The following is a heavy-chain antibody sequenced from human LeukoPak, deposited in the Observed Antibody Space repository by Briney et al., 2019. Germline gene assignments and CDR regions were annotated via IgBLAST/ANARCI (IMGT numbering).Heavy chain of an antibody. D-gene: IGHD5-18*01. CDR1: GGSISSYY. CDR3: AREGAGTAMAFDY. Sequence: PSETLSLTCTVSGGSISSYYWSWIRQPPGKGLEWIGYIYYSGSTNYNPSLKSRVTISVDTSKNQFTLKLSSVTAADTAVYYCAREGAGTAMAFDYWGQGTLVTVSS. J-gene: IGHJ4*02. V-gene: IGHV4-59*01. CDR2: IYYSGST.